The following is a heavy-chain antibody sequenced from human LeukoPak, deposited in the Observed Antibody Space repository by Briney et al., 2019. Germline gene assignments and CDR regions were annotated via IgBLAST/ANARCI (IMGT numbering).Heavy chain of an antibody. CDR3: AGGDDPYYYYGMDV. J-gene: IGHJ6*02. V-gene: IGHV3-11*06. CDR2: ISTSSSYT. CDR1: GFTFSDYY. D-gene: IGHD4-17*01. Sequence: GGSLRLSCAASGFTFSDYYMSWIRQAPGKGLEWVSYISTSSSYTNYADSVKGRFTISRDNVKSSLYLQVNSLRAEDTAVYYCAGGDDPYYYYGMDVWGQGTTVTVSS.